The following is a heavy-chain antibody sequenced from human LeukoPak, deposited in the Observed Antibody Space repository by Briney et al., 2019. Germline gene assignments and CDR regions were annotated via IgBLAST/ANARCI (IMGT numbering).Heavy chain of an antibody. CDR2: IKRDGGEK. CDR1: GFTFSTSW. Sequence: GGSLRLSCAASGFTFSTSWMSWVRQAPGKGLEWVANIKRDGGEKYYVDSVKGRFTISRDNSKNSLYLQMDSLRAEDTAVYYCARISTSVAGADYWGQGTLVTVSS. D-gene: IGHD6-19*01. V-gene: IGHV3-7*01. CDR3: ARISTSVAGADY. J-gene: IGHJ4*02.